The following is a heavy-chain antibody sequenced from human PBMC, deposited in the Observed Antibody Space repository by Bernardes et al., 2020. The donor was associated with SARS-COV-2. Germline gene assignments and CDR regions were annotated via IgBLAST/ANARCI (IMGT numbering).Heavy chain of an antibody. V-gene: IGHV4-59*01. Sequence: SETLSLTCTVSGGSISSYYWSWIRQPPGKGLEWIGYIYYSGSTNYNPSLKSRFTISVDTSKNQFSLKLSSVTAADTAVYYCSRDPDGSYFDYWGQGTLVTVSS. CDR2: IYYSGST. CDR1: GGSISSYY. CDR3: SRDPDGSYFDY. D-gene: IGHD1-26*01. J-gene: IGHJ4*02.